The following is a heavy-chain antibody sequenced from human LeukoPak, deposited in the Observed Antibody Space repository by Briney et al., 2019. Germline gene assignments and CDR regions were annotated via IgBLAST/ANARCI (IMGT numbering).Heavy chain of an antibody. CDR1: GYSISSGYY. J-gene: IGHJ5*02. Sequence: PSESLSLTCTVSGYSISSGYYWGWIRQPPGKGLEWIGSIYHSGSTYYNPSLKSRVTISVDTSKNQFSLKLSSVTAADTAVYYFARSPDGTVTTLLEWFGPWGQGTLVTVSS. CDR3: ARSPDGTVTTLLEWFGP. CDR2: IYHSGST. V-gene: IGHV4-38-2*02. D-gene: IGHD4-17*01.